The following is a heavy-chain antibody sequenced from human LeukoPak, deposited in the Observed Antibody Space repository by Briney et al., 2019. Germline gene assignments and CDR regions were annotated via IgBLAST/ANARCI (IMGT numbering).Heavy chain of an antibody. J-gene: IGHJ4*02. CDR2: IEPNSGGA. V-gene: IGHV1-2*02. CDR1: GYTFTVKF. Sequence: GASVKVSCKTSGYTFTVKFLHWLRQAPGQGLEWMGGIEPNSGGAVYGQNFRGRVTVTRDASVSTVYMELSRLRSDDTAVYYCAIENYYDSSGYSKAFDYWGQGTLVTVSS. CDR3: AIENYYDSSGYSKAFDY. D-gene: IGHD3-22*01.